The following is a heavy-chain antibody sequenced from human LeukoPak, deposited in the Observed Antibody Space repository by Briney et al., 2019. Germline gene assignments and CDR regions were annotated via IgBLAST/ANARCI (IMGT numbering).Heavy chain of an antibody. J-gene: IGHJ6*03. D-gene: IGHD2-15*01. CDR3: ALAAPEDYYYYMDV. CDR2: INPNSGGT. CDR1: GYTFTSYG. Sequence: ASVKVSCKASGYTFTSYGISWVRQAPGQGLEWMGWINPNSGGTNYAQKFQGRVTMTRDTSISTAYMELSRLRSDDTAVYYCALAAPEDYYYYMDVWGKGTTVTVSS. V-gene: IGHV1-2*02.